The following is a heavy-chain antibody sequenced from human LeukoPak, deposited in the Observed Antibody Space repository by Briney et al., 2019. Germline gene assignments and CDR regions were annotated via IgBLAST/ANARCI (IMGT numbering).Heavy chain of an antibody. J-gene: IGHJ4*02. D-gene: IGHD3-3*01. Sequence: SVKVSCKASGGTFSSYAITWVRQAPGQGLEWMGGIIPIFGTANYAQKFQGRVTITADESTSTAYMELSSLRSEDTAVYYCARDRTFNFWRGDYFDYWGQGTLVTVSS. V-gene: IGHV1-69*13. CDR3: ARDRTFNFWRGDYFDY. CDR2: IIPIFGTA. CDR1: GGTFSSYA.